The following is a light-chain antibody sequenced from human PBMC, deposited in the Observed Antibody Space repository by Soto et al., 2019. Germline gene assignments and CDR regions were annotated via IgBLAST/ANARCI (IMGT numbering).Light chain of an antibody. Sequence: EIVLTQSPAILSVSPGERATLSCRASQSISRSLAWYQQKPGQAPRLLIPDASTRATGIPARFSGSGSGTEFTLTISSLQPEDFATYYCQQLNSHPLTFGGGTKVDIK. J-gene: IGKJ4*01. V-gene: IGKV3-15*01. CDR1: QSISRS. CDR2: DAS. CDR3: QQLNSHPLT.